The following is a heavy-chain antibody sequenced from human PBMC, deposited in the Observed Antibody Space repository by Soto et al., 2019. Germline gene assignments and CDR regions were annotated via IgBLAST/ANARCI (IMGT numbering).Heavy chain of an antibody. D-gene: IGHD3-22*01. CDR2: ISYDGSNK. Sequence: SCAASGFTFSSYAMHWVRQAPGKGLEWVAVISYDGSNKYYADSVKGRFTISRDNSKNTLYLQMNSLRAEDTAVYYCASPVNYYDSSGPDYWGQGTLVTVSS. V-gene: IGHV3-30-3*01. CDR1: GFTFSSYA. CDR3: ASPVNYYDSSGPDY. J-gene: IGHJ4*02.